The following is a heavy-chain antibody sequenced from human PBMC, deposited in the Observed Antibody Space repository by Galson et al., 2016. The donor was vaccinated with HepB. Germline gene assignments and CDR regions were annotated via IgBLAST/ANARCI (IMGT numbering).Heavy chain of an antibody. D-gene: IGHD5-24*01. CDR3: ARELQLLPSLGY. V-gene: IGHV3-48*01. CDR1: GSTLNSYS. J-gene: IGHJ4*02. Sequence: SLRLSCAASGSTLNSYSMNWVRQAPGKGLEWVSYISTSSDTIYYADSVKGRFTISRDNANNSLYLQMNSLRVEDTAVYYCARELQLLPSLGYWGQGTLVTVSS. CDR2: ISTSSDTI.